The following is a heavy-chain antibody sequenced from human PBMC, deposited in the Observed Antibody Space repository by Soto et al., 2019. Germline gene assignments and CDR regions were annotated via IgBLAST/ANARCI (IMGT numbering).Heavy chain of an antibody. D-gene: IGHD5-18*01. CDR3: ARDIYSYGLFDY. J-gene: IGHJ4*02. CDR1: GYTFTSYY. Sequence: QVQLVQSGAEVKKPGASVKVSCKASGYTFTSYYMHWVRQAPGQGLEWMGIINPSGGSTSYAQKFQGRVPMTRDTSTSTVYMELSSLRSEDTAVYYCARDIYSYGLFDYWGQGTLVTVSS. CDR2: INPSGGST. V-gene: IGHV1-46*01.